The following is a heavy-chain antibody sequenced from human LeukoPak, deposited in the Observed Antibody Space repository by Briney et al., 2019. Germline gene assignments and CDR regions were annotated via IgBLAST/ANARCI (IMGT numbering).Heavy chain of an antibody. CDR1: GGSISSYY. CDR3: ARDRYDILTAPYYMDV. V-gene: IGHV4-4*07. CDR2: IYTSGST. Sequence: SETLSLTCTVSGGSISSYYWSWIRQPAGKGLEWIGRIYTSGSTNYNPSLKSRVTMSVDTSKNQFSLKLSSVTAADTAVYYCARDRYDILTAPYYMDVWGKGTTVTISS. J-gene: IGHJ6*03. D-gene: IGHD3-9*01.